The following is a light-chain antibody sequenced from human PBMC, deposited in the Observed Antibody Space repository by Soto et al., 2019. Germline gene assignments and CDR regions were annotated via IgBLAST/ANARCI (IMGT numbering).Light chain of an antibody. V-gene: IGLV2-11*01. Sequence: QSVLTQPRSVSVSPGQSVTISCTGTSSDVGTYTYVSWYQQHPGKAPKLIIYDVIKRSSGVPDRLSGSKSGNTASLTISGLQAEDEADYYCCSYAGSYTHVFGTGTKSPS. J-gene: IGLJ1*01. CDR1: SSDVGTYTY. CDR3: CSYAGSYTHV. CDR2: DVI.